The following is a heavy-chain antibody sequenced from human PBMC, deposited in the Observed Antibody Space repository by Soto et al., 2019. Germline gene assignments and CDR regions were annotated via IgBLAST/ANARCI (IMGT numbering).Heavy chain of an antibody. J-gene: IGHJ4*02. CDR3: ARGRGQQLGKMIGFDY. V-gene: IGHV1-18*01. CDR1: GYTFTSYG. Sequence: GASVKVSCKASGYTFTSYGISGVQQAPGQGLEWMGWISAYNGNTNYAQKLQGRVTMTTDTSTSTAYMELRSLRSDDTAVYYCARGRGQQLGKMIGFDYWGQGTLVTVSS. CDR2: ISAYNGNT. D-gene: IGHD6-13*01.